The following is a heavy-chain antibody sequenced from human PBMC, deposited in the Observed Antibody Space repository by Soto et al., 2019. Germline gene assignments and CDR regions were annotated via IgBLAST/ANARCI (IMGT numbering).Heavy chain of an antibody. D-gene: IGHD2-15*01. CDR2: ISSSSSTI. CDR3: ARHCSVGSCYHAAFDI. V-gene: IGHV3-48*01. J-gene: IGHJ3*02. CDR1: GFTFSSYS. Sequence: GGSLRLSCAASGFTFSSYSMNWVRRAPGKGLEWVSYISSSSSTIYYADSVKGRFTISRDNAKNSLYLQMNSLRAEDTAVYYCARHCSVGSCYHAAFDIWGQAKMLSVSS.